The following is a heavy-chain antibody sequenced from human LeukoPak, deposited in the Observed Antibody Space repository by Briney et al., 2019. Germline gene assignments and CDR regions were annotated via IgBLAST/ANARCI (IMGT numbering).Heavy chain of an antibody. CDR2: ISYDGSNK. CDR3: ARDRAAAGSLSFYYYGMDV. J-gene: IGHJ6*02. CDR1: GFMFSNHG. V-gene: IGHV3-30*03. Sequence: GGSLRLSCAVSGFMFSNHGMYWVRQAPGKGLEWVAVISYDGSNKYYADSVKGRFTISRDNSKNTLYLQMNSLRAEDTAVYYCARDRAAAGSLSFYYYGMDVWGQGTTVTVSS. D-gene: IGHD6-13*01.